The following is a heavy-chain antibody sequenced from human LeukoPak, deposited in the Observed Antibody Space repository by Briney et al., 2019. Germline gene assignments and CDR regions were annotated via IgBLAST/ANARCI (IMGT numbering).Heavy chain of an antibody. J-gene: IGHJ6*03. CDR3: ARRVGYCSGGTCKSYYMDV. D-gene: IGHD2-15*01. V-gene: IGHV3-21*01. Sequence: GRSLRLSCAASGFTFSIYSMNWVRQAPGKGLEWVSSITSSGTYIYYADSVKGRFTISRDNAQNSLYLQMNSLRADDTAVYYCARRVGYCSGGTCKSYYMDVWGKGTTVTVSS. CDR2: ITSSGTYI. CDR1: GFTFSIYS.